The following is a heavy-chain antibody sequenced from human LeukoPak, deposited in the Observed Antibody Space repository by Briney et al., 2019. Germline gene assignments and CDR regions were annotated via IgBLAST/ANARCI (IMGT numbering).Heavy chain of an antibody. CDR1: GFTFSDYY. CDR2: ISSSSSYT. D-gene: IGHD3-16*02. V-gene: IGHV3-11*06. Sequence: GGSLRLSCAASGFTFSDYYMSWIRQAPGKGLEWVSYISSSSSYTNYADSVKGRFTISRDNAKNSLYLQMNSLRAEDTAVYYCARDQRLGELSFYYYYGMDVWGKGTTATVSS. J-gene: IGHJ6*04. CDR3: ARDQRLGELSFYYYYGMDV.